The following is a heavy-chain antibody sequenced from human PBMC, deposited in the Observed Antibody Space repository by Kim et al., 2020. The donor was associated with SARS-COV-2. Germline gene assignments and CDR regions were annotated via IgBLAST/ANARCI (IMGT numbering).Heavy chain of an antibody. V-gene: IGHV3-21*01. Sequence: GGSLRLSCAASGFTFSSYSMNWVRQAPGKGLEWVSSISSSSSYIYYADSVKGRFTISRDNAKNSLYLQMNSLRAEDTAVYYCAREADIVVVPAAYYYYYGMDVWGQGTTVTASS. CDR3: AREADIVVVPAAYYYYYGMDV. CDR1: GFTFSSYS. D-gene: IGHD2-2*01. J-gene: IGHJ6*02. CDR2: ISSSSSYI.